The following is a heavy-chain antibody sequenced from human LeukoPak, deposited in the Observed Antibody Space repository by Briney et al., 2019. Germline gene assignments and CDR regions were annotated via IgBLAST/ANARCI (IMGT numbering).Heavy chain of an antibody. CDR3: AAVPGSYYTVYHFDY. J-gene: IGHJ4*02. D-gene: IGHD3-3*01. CDR2: INHSGST. V-gene: IGHV4-34*01. Sequence: PSETLSLTCAVYGGSFSAYYWSWIRQSPGKGLEWIGEINHSGSTNYNPSLTSRVTMSVETSKKQFSLKVTSVTAADTAVYYCAAVPGSYYTVYHFDYWGQGILVTVCS. CDR1: GGSFSAYY.